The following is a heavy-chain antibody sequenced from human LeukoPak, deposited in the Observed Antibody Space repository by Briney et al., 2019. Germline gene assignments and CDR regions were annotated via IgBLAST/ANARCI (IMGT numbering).Heavy chain of an antibody. CDR1: AFTFSNYG. J-gene: IGHJ4*02. CDR3: AKDRRRYFDWLAGFDY. V-gene: IGHV3-30*18. Sequence: GGSLRLSCAASAFTFSNYGMHWVRQAPGKGLEWVALLSFDGSNKYYADSVKGRFTISRDNSKNTLYLQMNSLRAEDTAVYYCAKDRRRYFDWLAGFDYWGQGTLVTVSS. D-gene: IGHD3-9*01. CDR2: LSFDGSNK.